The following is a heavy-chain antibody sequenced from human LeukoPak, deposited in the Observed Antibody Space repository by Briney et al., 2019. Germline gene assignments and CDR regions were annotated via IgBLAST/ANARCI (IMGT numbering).Heavy chain of an antibody. D-gene: IGHD5-18*01. CDR2: IYYSGST. CDR3: ANDLGWIQLNLG. V-gene: IGHV4-39*07. J-gene: IGHJ4*02. Sequence: SETLSLTCTVSGGSISSSSYYWGWIRQPPGKGLEWIGSIYYSGSTYYNPSLKSRVTISVDTSKNQFSLKLSSVTAADTAVYYCANDLGWIQLNLGGGQGTLVTVSS. CDR1: GGSISSSSYY.